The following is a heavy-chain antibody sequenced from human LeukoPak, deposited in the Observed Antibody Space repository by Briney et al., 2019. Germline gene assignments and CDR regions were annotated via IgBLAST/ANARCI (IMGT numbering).Heavy chain of an antibody. D-gene: IGHD3-10*01. CDR3: ARGPSSNNLLWFDY. V-gene: IGHV3-48*03. CDR1: GFTFSSYE. CDR2: ISSSGSTI. J-gene: IGHJ4*02. Sequence: GGSLRLSCAASGFTFSSYEMNWVRQAPGKGLEWVSYISSSGSTIYNADAVKGRFTISRDNAKNSLYLQMNSLRAEDTAVYYCARGPSSNNLLWFDYWGQGTLVTVSS.